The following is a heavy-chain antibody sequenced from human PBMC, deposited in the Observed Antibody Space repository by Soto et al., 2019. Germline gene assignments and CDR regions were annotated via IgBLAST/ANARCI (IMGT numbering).Heavy chain of an antibody. CDR3: ARSAYYDFWSGYQGGYYFDY. Sequence: QVQLVQSGAEVKKPGSSVKVSCKASGGTFSSYAISWVRQAPGQGLEWMGGIIPIFGTANYAQKFQGRVTITGDESTSTAYMELSSLRSEDTAVYYCARSAYYDFWSGYQGGYYFDYWGQGTLVTVSS. CDR1: GGTFSSYA. CDR2: IIPIFGTA. V-gene: IGHV1-69*01. J-gene: IGHJ4*02. D-gene: IGHD3-3*01.